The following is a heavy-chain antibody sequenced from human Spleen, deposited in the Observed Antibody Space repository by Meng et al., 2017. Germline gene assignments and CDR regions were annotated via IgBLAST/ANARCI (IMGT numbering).Heavy chain of an antibody. Sequence: GESLKISCAASGFTFSSYWMSWVRQAPGKGLEWVANIKQDGSEKYYVDSVKGRFTISRDDSKNTAYLQMNSLKTEDTAVYYCTRADTYYDFWSGSDVWGQGTTVTVSS. V-gene: IGHV3-7*03. CDR2: IKQDGSEK. CDR3: TRADTYYDFWSGSDV. CDR1: GFTFSSYW. D-gene: IGHD3-3*01. J-gene: IGHJ6*02.